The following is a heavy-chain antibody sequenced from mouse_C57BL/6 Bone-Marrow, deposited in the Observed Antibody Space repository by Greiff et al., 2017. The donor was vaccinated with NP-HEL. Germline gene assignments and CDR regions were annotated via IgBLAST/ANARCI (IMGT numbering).Heavy chain of an antibody. D-gene: IGHD3-2*02. J-gene: IGHJ4*01. CDR1: GYAFTNYL. CDR3: ARGDSSGYVGYAMDY. CDR2: INPGSGGT. Sequence: VQLKQSGAELVRPGTSVKVSCKASGYAFTNYLIEWVKQRPGQGLEWIGVINPGSGGTNYNEKFKGKATLTADKSSSTAYIQLSSLTSDDSAVYFCARGDSSGYVGYAMDYWGQGTSVTVSS. V-gene: IGHV1-54*01.